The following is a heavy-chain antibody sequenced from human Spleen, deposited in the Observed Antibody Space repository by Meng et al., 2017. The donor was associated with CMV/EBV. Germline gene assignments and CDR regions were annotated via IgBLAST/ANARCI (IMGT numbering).Heavy chain of an antibody. Sequence: ISSSSYYWGWIRQPPGKGLEWIGSIYYSGSTYYNPSLRSRVTISVDTSKNQFSLKLSSVTAADTAVYYCARDAYYYDSSGYSTSFDPWGQGTLVTVSS. V-gene: IGHV4-39*07. J-gene: IGHJ5*02. CDR2: IYYSGST. CDR1: ISSSSYY. D-gene: IGHD3-22*01. CDR3: ARDAYYYDSSGYSTSFDP.